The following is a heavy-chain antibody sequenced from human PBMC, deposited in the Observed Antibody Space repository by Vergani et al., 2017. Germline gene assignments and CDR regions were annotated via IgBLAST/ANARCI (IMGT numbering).Heavy chain of an antibody. Sequence: VEAGGGLVQPGGFLRLSCTASGFTFQAFAFHWVRQVSGRGLEWVSGIDRNYGVKNGNSFEGRCSISRDNAKKAVFLQMNNLRHEDTALYFCVKDNDYDADGPFDLWGRGTLVTVSS. J-gene: IGHJ2*01. V-gene: IGHV3-9*01. CDR3: VKDNDYDADGPFDL. CDR2: IDRNYGVK. D-gene: IGHD3-16*01. CDR1: GFTFQAFA.